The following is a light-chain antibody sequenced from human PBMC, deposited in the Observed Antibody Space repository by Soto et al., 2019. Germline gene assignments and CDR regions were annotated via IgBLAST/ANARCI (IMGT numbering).Light chain of an antibody. V-gene: IGLV1-44*01. J-gene: IGLJ1*01. Sequence: SVLTQPPSASVTPGQRGTISCSGSSSNIGSNTVNWYQQLPGTAPKLLIYSNNQRPSGVPDRFSGSKSGTSASLAISGLQSEDEADYYCAAWDDSLNGPVFGTGTKVTVL. CDR2: SNN. CDR3: AAWDDSLNGPV. CDR1: SSNIGSNT.